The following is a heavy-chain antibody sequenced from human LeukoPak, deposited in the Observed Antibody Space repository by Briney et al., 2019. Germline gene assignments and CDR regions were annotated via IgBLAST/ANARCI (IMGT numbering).Heavy chain of an antibody. CDR2: IYYSGST. Sequence: SETLSLTCTVSGGSISSGGYYWSWIRQHPGKGLEWIGYIYYSGSTYYNPSLKSRVTISVDTSKNQFSLKLSSVTAADTAVYYCAREAVAGNFDYWGQGTLVTVSS. CDR3: AREAVAGNFDY. V-gene: IGHV4-31*03. CDR1: GGSISSGGYY. J-gene: IGHJ4*02. D-gene: IGHD6-19*01.